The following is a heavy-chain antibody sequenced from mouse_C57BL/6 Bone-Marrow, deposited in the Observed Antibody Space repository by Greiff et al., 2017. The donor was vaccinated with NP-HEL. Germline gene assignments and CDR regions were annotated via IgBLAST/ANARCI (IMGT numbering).Heavy chain of an antibody. CDR2: FYPYNDDT. J-gene: IGHJ2*01. CDR3: ARGGNDGYYFDN. V-gene: IGHV1-47*01. Sequence: QVQLQQSGAELVKPGASVKMSCKASGYTFTTYPIEWVKQNHGKSLEWIGNFYPYNDDTAYNEMFKNKATLTVDTSSRTVYLELSRLTYDDSSVFCCARGGNDGYYFDNWGQGTTLTVSS. CDR1: GYTFTTYP. D-gene: IGHD2-2*01.